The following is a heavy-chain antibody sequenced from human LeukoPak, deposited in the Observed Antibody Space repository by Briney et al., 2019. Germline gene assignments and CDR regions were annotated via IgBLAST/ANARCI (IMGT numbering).Heavy chain of an antibody. CDR1: GGSISSSSYY. J-gene: IGHJ4*02. CDR3: ARHALHSGSNMFDY. D-gene: IGHD1-26*01. Sequence: SETLSLTCTVSGGSISSSSYYWGWIRQPPGRGLGWLGCIYYSGSTNYNPSLKSRVTISVDTSKNQFSLKLSSVNAADTAVYYCARHALHSGSNMFDYWGQGTLVTVSS. CDR2: IYYSGST. V-gene: IGHV4-39*01.